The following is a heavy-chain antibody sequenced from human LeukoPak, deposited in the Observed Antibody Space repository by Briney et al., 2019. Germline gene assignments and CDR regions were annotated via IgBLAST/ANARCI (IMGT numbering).Heavy chain of an antibody. V-gene: IGHV3-23*01. CDR3: AKDSYGSGSYYVY. Sequence: GGSLRLSCAASGFTFSSYAMSWVRQAPGKGLEWVSAISGSGGSTYYADSVKGRFTISRDNSKNTLYLQMSSLRAEDTAVYYCAKDSYGSGSYYVYWGQGTLVTVSS. J-gene: IGHJ4*02. CDR2: ISGSGGST. CDR1: GFTFSSYA. D-gene: IGHD3-10*01.